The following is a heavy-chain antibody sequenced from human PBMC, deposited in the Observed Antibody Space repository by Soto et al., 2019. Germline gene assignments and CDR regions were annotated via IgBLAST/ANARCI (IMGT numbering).Heavy chain of an antibody. CDR2: ISSSSSYI. CDR1: GFTFSSYS. Sequence: EVQLVESGGGLVKPGGSLRLSCAASGFTFSSYSMNWVRQAPGKGLEWVSSISSSSSYIYYADSVKGRFTISRDNAKNSLYLKMNSLRAEDTAVYYCARDDGGWQQLVFDYWGQGTLVTVSS. CDR3: ARDDGGWQQLVFDY. D-gene: IGHD6-13*01. V-gene: IGHV3-21*01. J-gene: IGHJ4*02.